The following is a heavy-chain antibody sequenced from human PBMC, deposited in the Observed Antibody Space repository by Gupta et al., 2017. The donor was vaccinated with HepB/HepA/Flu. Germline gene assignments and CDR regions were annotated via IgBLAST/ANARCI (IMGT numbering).Heavy chain of an antibody. CDR3: ARGSRYCGGDCYSSYYYYYMDV. D-gene: IGHD2-21*01. CDR1: GGSISSGGYY. Sequence: QVQLQESGPGLVKPSQTLSLTCTVSGGSISSGGYYWSWIRQHPGKGREWIGYIYYSGSAYYNPSLKSRVTISVDTSKNQFSLKLSSVTAADTAVYYCARGSRYCGGDCYSSYYYYYMDVWGKGTTVTVSS. V-gene: IGHV4-31*03. CDR2: IYYSGSA. J-gene: IGHJ6*03.